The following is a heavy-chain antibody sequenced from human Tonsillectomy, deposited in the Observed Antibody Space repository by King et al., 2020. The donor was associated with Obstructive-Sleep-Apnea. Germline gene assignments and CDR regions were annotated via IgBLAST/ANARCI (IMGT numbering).Heavy chain of an antibody. CDR2: LYHTGST. V-gene: IGHV4-59*01. J-gene: IGHJ4*02. Sequence: QLQESGPGLVKPSETLSLTCTVSGGSISSFYWSCIRQPQGKGLEWLGHLYHTGSTNLHPSLKSRVTISVDTSKKHFSLRLSSVTAADTAVYYCAKWHQYGGTRYYFDYWGQGTQVTVSS. CDR1: GGSISSFY. D-gene: IGHD2-8*01. CDR3: AKWHQYGGTRYYFDY.